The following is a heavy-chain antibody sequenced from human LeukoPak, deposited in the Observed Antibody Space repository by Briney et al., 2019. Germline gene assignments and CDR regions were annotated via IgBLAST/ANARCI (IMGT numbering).Heavy chain of an antibody. CDR2: IIPIFGTA. J-gene: IGHJ4*02. D-gene: IGHD1-26*01. V-gene: IGHV1-69*13. CDR1: GGTFSSYA. Sequence: ASVEVSCKASGGTFSSYAISWVRQAPGQGLEWMGGIIPIFGTANYAQKFQGRVTITADESTSTAYMELSSLRSEDTAVYYCARVLYSGSYVFDYWGQGTLVPVSS. CDR3: ARVLYSGSYVFDY.